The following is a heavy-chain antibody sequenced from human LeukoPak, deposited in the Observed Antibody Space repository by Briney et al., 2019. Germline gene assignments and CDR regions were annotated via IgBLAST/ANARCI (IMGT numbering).Heavy chain of an antibody. J-gene: IGHJ5*02. Sequence: SETLSLTCAVYGGSFNGYYWSWIRQPPGKGLEWIGEINHSGSTNYIPSLKSRVTISVDTSKNQFSLKLSSVTAADTAVYYCAREDFWSGPRQYNWFDPWGQGTLVTVSS. V-gene: IGHV4-34*01. CDR2: INHSGST. CDR3: AREDFWSGPRQYNWFDP. D-gene: IGHD3-3*01. CDR1: GGSFNGYY.